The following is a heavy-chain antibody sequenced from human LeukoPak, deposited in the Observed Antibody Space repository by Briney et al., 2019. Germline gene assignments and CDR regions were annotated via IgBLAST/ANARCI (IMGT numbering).Heavy chain of an antibody. CDR3: ARENYYGSGSNWFDP. D-gene: IGHD3-10*01. Sequence: LSGGSLRLSCGASGFTFSKHGMNWVRQAPGKGLECLSGVSPPGGGTYYADSVKGRFTISRDDSKNTLYLQMNSLRAEDTAVYYCARENYYGSGSNWFDPWGQGTLVTVSS. V-gene: IGHV3-23*01. CDR1: GFTFSKHG. CDR2: VSPPGGGT. J-gene: IGHJ5*02.